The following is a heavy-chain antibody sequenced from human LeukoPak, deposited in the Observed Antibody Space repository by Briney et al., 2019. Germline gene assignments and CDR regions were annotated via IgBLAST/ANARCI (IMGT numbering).Heavy chain of an antibody. CDR3: ARDRVGATDYFDY. CDR2: ISYDGSNK. Sequence: GRSLRLSCAASGFTFSSYAMHWVRQAPGKGLEWVAVISYDGSNKYYADSVKGRFTISRDNSKNTLYLQMNSLRAEDTAVYYCARDRVGATDYFDYWGQGTLATVSS. D-gene: IGHD1-26*01. V-gene: IGHV3-30-3*01. J-gene: IGHJ4*02. CDR1: GFTFSSYA.